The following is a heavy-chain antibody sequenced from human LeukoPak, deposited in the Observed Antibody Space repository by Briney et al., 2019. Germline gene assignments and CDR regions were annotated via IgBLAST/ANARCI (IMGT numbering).Heavy chain of an antibody. J-gene: IGHJ3*02. D-gene: IGHD2-15*01. CDR3: ARIAWDAFDI. Sequence: GGSLRLSCAAPGFTFSRYSMNWVRQAPGKGLVWVSRLNNDGSSTNYADSVKGRFTISRDNAKNTLYLQMNSLRAEDTAVYYCARIAWDAFDIWGQGTMVTVSS. V-gene: IGHV3-74*01. CDR1: GFTFSRYS. CDR2: LNNDGSST.